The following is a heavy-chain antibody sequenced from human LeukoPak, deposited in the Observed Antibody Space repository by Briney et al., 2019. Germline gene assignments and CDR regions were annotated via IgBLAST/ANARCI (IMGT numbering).Heavy chain of an antibody. Sequence: SETLSLTCTVSGGSISSGDYYWSWIRQPPGKGLEWIGYIYYSGSTYYNPSLKSRVTISVDTSKNQFSLKLSSVTAADTAVYYCARATGYSGYGLYYGFVGWYFDLWGRGTLVTVSS. J-gene: IGHJ2*01. CDR2: IYYSGST. CDR1: GGSISSGDYY. V-gene: IGHV4-30-4*01. CDR3: ARATGYSGYGLYYGFVGWYFDL. D-gene: IGHD5-12*01.